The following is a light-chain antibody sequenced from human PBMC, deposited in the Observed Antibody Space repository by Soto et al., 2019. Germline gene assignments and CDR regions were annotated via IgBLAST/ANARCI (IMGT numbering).Light chain of an antibody. V-gene: IGKV1-39*01. J-gene: IGKJ1*01. CDR3: QQYDKWPWT. CDR2: AAS. Sequence: DIQMTQSPSSLSASVVDRVTITFRASQTINNYLNWYQQKPGKAPKLLIFAASRLQSGVPSIFSGSGSGTDFTLTISSLQSEDFAVYYCQQYDKWPWTFGQGTKVDIK. CDR1: QTINNY.